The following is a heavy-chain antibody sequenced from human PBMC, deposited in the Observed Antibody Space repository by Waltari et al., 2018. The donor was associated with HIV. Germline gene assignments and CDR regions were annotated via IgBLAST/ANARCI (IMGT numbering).Heavy chain of an antibody. CDR1: GGSFNGYF. Sequence: QVQLQQWGAGLLKPSETLSLTSAVYGGSFNGYFWSWIRQSPGKGLEWIAEINHSGRVNYNPSLKSRVIISVDTSKNQFSLKLKSVTAADTAIYYCARGSGLTFDVARHFDYWGQGTLVSVSS. J-gene: IGHJ4*02. CDR3: ARGSGLTFDVARHFDY. D-gene: IGHD5-12*01. V-gene: IGHV4-34*01. CDR2: INHSGRV.